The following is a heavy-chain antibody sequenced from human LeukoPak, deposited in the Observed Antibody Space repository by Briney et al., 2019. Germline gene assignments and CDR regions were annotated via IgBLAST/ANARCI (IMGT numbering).Heavy chain of an antibody. CDR1: GASVGTTSYY. D-gene: IGHD4-23*01. CDR3: ARGADYGGNPPFYFAY. Sequence: SETLSLTCTVSGASVGTTSYYWGWIRQPPGRGLEWIGSFYYTTPTYYNPSLKSRVSISVDRSKNQLSLKLTSVTAADTAVYYCARGADYGGNPPFYFAYWGQGTLVTVSS. CDR2: FYYTTPT. J-gene: IGHJ4*02. V-gene: IGHV4-39*07.